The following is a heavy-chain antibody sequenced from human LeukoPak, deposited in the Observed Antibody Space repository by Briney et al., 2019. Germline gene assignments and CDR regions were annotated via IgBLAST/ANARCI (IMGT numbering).Heavy chain of an antibody. CDR1: GFTFSSYS. CDR3: ARADLLNIVVVVANHYYYGMDV. CDR2: ISSSSSYI. D-gene: IGHD2-15*01. Sequence: PGGSLRLSCAASGFTFSSYSMNWVRQAPGKGLEWVSSISSSSSYIYYADSVKGRFTISRDNAKNSLYLQMNSLRAEDTAVYYRARADLLNIVVVVANHYYYGMDVWGKGTTVTVSS. J-gene: IGHJ6*04. V-gene: IGHV3-21*01.